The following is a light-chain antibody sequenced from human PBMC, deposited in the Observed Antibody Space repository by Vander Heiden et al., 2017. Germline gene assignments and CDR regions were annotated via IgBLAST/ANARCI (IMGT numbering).Light chain of an antibody. J-gene: IGLJ2*01. V-gene: IGLV3-1*01. CDR2: QDS. Sequence: SYELTQPPSVSVSPAQPASITCSGDKLGDKYACWYQQKPGQSPVRGIYQDSKRPSGIPERFAGSNSGNTATLTTSGTQAMGEADDDCPQSDDSTMEVCGGGPEL. CDR3: PQSDDSTMEV. CDR1: KLGDKY.